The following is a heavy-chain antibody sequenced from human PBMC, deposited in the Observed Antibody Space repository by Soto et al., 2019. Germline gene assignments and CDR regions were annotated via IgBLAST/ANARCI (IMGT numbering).Heavy chain of an antibody. CDR2: IFHSGTT. V-gene: IGHV4-4*02. CDR3: ARNPFDY. J-gene: IGHJ4*02. Sequence: SETLSLTCAVSGGSISSDFWWSWVRQSPGKGLEWIGEIFHSGTTNYNPSLKSRVTISMDKSDNQFSLKLNSVTAADTAVYYCARNPFDYWGQGTPVTVSS. CDR1: GGSISSDFW.